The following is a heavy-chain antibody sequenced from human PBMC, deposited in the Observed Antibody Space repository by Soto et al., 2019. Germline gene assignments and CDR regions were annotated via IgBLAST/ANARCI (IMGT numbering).Heavy chain of an antibody. V-gene: IGHV1-18*01. D-gene: IGHD3-9*01. Sequence: ASVKVSCKASGYTFTSYGISWVRQAPGQGLEWMGWISAYNGNTNYAQKLQGRVTMTTDTSTSTAYMELRSLRSDDTAVYYCARVGRYVVWANWFDPWGQGTLVTVSS. CDR1: GYTFTSYG. CDR3: ARVGRYVVWANWFDP. J-gene: IGHJ5*02. CDR2: ISAYNGNT.